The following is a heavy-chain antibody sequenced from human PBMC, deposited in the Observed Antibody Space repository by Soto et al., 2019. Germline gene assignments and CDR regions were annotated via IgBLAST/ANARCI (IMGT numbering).Heavy chain of an antibody. CDR3: VSITVSTTYGMDV. Sequence: SETLSLTCAVYGGSFSGYYWSWIRKPPGKGLEWIGEINHSGSTNYNPSLATRVTMTVDTSKNQCSLRLKSVTAADTAIYYCVSITVSTTYGMDVWGQGTTVTVSS. J-gene: IGHJ6*02. CDR1: GGSFSGYY. D-gene: IGHD4-4*01. V-gene: IGHV4-34*01. CDR2: INHSGST.